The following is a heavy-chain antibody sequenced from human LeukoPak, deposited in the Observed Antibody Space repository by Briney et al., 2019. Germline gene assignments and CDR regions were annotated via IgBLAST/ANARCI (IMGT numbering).Heavy chain of an antibody. Sequence: SVKVSCKASGGTFSSYAISWVRQAPGQGLEWMGEIIPIFGTANYAQKFQGRVTITADESTSTAYMELSSLRSEDTAVYYCARAPRAYCSSTSCYLGYWGQGTLVTVSS. D-gene: IGHD2-2*01. V-gene: IGHV1-69*13. J-gene: IGHJ4*02. CDR1: GGTFSSYA. CDR3: ARAPRAYCSSTSCYLGY. CDR2: IIPIFGTA.